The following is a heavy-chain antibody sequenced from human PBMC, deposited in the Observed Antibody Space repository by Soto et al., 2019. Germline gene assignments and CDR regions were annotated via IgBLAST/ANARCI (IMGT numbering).Heavy chain of an antibody. CDR1: GFTFSSYA. J-gene: IGHJ6*02. V-gene: IGHV3-30*03. Sequence: GGSLRLSCAASGFTFSSYAMSWVRQAPGKGLEWVAVISYDGSNKYYADSVKGRFTISRDNSKNTLYLQMNSLRAEDTAVYYCESDPLWFGELSGSPKPNYYYSCARDVGGQGPTVPGS. CDR2: ISYDGSNK. D-gene: IGHD3-10*01. CDR3: ESDPLWFGELSGSPKPNYYYSCARDV.